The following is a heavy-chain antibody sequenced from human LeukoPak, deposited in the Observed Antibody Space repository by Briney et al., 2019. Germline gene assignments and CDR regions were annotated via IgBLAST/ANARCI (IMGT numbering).Heavy chain of an antibody. Sequence: GGSLRLSCAVSAFTFTPYGMHWVRQAPGKGLEWVAFIRYDGSKQYYIDSVKGRFTVSRDNSKNTLYLQMNNLRAEDTAVYYCAKDLWTKQSAPGHFDYWGQGTLVTVSS. J-gene: IGHJ4*02. D-gene: IGHD1-1*01. V-gene: IGHV3-30*02. CDR3: AKDLWTKQSAPGHFDY. CDR1: AFTFTPYG. CDR2: IRYDGSKQ.